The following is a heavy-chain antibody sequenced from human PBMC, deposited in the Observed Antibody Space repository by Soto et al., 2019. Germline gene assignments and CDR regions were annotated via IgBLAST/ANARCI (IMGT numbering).Heavy chain of an antibody. CDR2: IYYSGST. CDR3: ESRDYGGNCVVAFDI. CDR1: GGSIRSGGYY. J-gene: IGHJ3*02. V-gene: IGHV4-31*03. Sequence: PLEILSLACTVSGGSIRSGGYYWSWIRQHPGKGLEWIGYIYYSGSTYYNPSLKSRVTISVDTSKNQFSLKLSSVTAADTAVYSCESRDYGGNCVVAFDIWGQGTMVTVS. D-gene: IGHD4-17*01.